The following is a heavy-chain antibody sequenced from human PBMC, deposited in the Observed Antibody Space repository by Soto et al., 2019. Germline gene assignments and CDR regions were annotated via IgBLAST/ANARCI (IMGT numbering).Heavy chain of an antibody. CDR3: ARDSRGAAGHNWFDP. CDR1: GFTFSDYY. Sequence: QVQLVESGGGLVKPGGSLRLSCAASGFTFSDYYMSWIRQAPGKGLEWVSYISSSSSYTNYADSVKGRFTISRDNAKNSRYLQMNSLRAEDTAVYYCARDSRGAAGHNWFDPWGQGTLVTVSS. V-gene: IGHV3-11*05. D-gene: IGHD6-13*01. CDR2: ISSSSSYT. J-gene: IGHJ5*02.